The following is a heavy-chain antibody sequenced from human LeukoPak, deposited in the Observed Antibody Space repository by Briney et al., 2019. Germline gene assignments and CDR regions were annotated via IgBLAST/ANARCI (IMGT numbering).Heavy chain of an antibody. D-gene: IGHD1-26*01. J-gene: IGHJ4*02. CDR2: INSDGSST. Sequence: GGSLRLSCAASGFTFSSYWMHWVRQAPGKGLVLVSRINSDGSSTSYADSVKGRFTISRDNAKNTLYLQMNSLRAEDTSVYYCARDRNTGSSYENLFEYWGQGSLVTVSS. CDR3: ARDRNTGSSYENLFEY. CDR1: GFTFSSYW. V-gene: IGHV3-74*01.